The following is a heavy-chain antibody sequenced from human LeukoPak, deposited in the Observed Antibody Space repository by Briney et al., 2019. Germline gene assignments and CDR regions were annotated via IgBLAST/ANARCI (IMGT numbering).Heavy chain of an antibody. J-gene: IGHJ5*02. D-gene: IGHD6-19*01. CDR2: INPNSGGT. CDR3: ARDGGPIAVGVYWFDP. Sequence: ASVTVSFRASGYTFTGYYMHWVRQAPGQGIEWMGWINPNSGGTNYAQKFQGRVTMTRDTSISTAYMELSRLRSDDTAVYYCARDGGPIAVGVYWFDPWGQGTLVTVSS. V-gene: IGHV1-2*02. CDR1: GYTFTGYY.